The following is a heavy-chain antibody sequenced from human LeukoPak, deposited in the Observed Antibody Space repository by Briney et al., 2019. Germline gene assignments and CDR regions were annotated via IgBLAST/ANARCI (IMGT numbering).Heavy chain of an antibody. J-gene: IGHJ4*02. V-gene: IGHV6-1*01. CDR1: GDSVSSNSAA. Sequence: RSQTLSLTCAVSGDSVSSNSAAWNWLRQSPSRGLEWLGRTYYRSKWYNDYAVSVKSRITINPDTSKNQFSLQLNSVTPEDTAVYYCARDRAVAGRYFDYWGQGTLVTVSS. CDR2: TYYRSKWYN. D-gene: IGHD6-19*01. CDR3: ARDRAVAGRYFDY.